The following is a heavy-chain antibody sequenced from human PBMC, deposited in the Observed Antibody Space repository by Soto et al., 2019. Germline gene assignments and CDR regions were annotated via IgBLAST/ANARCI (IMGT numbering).Heavy chain of an antibody. CDR3: AAGSGGYGPLGY. CDR1: GGSISSYY. CDR2: IYYSGST. J-gene: IGHJ4*02. D-gene: IGHD6-19*01. V-gene: IGHV4-59*01. Sequence: QVQLQESGPGLVKPSETLSLTCTVSGGSISSYYWSWIRQPPGKGLEWIGYIYYSGSTNYNRSLSSRVTVSVDTSNNQSSLKLSSVPAADTAVYYCAAGSGGYGPLGYWGQGTLVTVSS.